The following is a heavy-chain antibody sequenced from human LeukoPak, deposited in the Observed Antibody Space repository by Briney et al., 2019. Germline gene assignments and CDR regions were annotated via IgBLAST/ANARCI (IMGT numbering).Heavy chain of an antibody. CDR2: ISGSSSDI. CDR3: AREVVVAAKDAFDI. V-gene: IGHV3-48*01. J-gene: IGHJ3*02. D-gene: IGHD2-15*01. Sequence: GGSLRLSCAASGFTFTSYSMNWVRQAPGKGLEWVSYISGSSSDIHYADSVKGRFTISRDNAKNSLYLQMNSLRAEDTAVYYCAREVVVAAKDAFDIWGQGTMVTVSS. CDR1: GFTFTSYS.